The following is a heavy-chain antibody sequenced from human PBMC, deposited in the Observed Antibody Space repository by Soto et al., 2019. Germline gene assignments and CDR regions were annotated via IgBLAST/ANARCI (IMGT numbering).Heavy chain of an antibody. Sequence: QVQLVQSGAAVKKPGASVKVSCKASGYTFTSYEINWVRQSTGQGLEWMGWMNPNSGNTGYAQKLQGRVTMTRNTSISTAYMELSSLRSEDTAVYYCARVADASGSYYIFDYWGQGTLVTVSS. CDR2: MNPNSGNT. V-gene: IGHV1-8*01. J-gene: IGHJ4*02. CDR1: GYTFTSYE. D-gene: IGHD3-10*01. CDR3: ARVADASGSYYIFDY.